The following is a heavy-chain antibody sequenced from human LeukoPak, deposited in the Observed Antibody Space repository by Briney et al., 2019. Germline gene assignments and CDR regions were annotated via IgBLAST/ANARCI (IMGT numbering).Heavy chain of an antibody. J-gene: IGHJ4*02. CDR2: IYYSGST. D-gene: IGHD6-13*01. CDR1: GGSISSYY. CDR3: ARGLIMAVAGRGESHY. Sequence: SETLSLTCIVSGGSISSYYWSWIRQPPGKGLEWIGYIYYSGSTNYNPSLKSRVTISVDASKNQFSLKLSSVTAADTAVYYCARGLIMAVAGRGESHYWGQGTLVTVSS. V-gene: IGHV4-59*01.